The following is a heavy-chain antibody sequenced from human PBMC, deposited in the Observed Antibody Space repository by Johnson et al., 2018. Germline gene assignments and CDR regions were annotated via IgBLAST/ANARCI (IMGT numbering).Heavy chain of an antibody. D-gene: IGHD4-17*01. V-gene: IGHV4-4*07. CDR1: GGSISGYY. CDR2: IYSSGSP. J-gene: IGHJ4*02. Sequence: QVQLQESGPGLVKPSETLSLTCTVSGGSISGYYWSWIRQAAGKGLEWIGRIYSSGSPNCNPSLKSRVTMSLDTSKTPFSLKLGSVTAADTAVYYCACYVDYAHKDWGQGTLVTVSS. CDR3: ACYVDYAHKD.